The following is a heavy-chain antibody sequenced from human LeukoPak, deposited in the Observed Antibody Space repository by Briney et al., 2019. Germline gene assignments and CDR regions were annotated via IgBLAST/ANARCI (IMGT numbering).Heavy chain of an antibody. D-gene: IGHD2-15*01. Sequence: GGSLRLSCAASGFTFSSYGMHWVRQAPGKGLEWVAFIRYDGSNKYYADSVKGRFTISRDNSKNTLYLQMNSLRSEDTAVYYCAREASRQVEDAFDIWGQGTMVTVSS. CDR1: GFTFSSYG. J-gene: IGHJ3*02. CDR2: IRYDGSNK. CDR3: AREASRQVEDAFDI. V-gene: IGHV3-30*02.